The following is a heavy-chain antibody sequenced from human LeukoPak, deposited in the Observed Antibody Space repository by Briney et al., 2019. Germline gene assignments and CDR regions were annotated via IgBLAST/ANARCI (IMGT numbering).Heavy chain of an antibody. CDR2: ISYDGSNK. D-gene: IGHD1-14*01. J-gene: IGHJ2*01. Sequence: PGRSLRLSCAASGFTFSSYAMHWVRQAPGKGLEWVAVISYDGSNKYYADSVKGRFTISRDNSKNTLYLQMNSLRAEDTAVYYCARTTSTWYFDLWGRGTLVTVSS. V-gene: IGHV3-30-3*01. CDR3: ARTTSTWYFDL. CDR1: GFTFSSYA.